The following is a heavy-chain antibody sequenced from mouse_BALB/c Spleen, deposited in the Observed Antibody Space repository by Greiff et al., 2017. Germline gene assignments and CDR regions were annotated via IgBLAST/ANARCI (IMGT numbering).Heavy chain of an antibody. D-gene: IGHD2-1*01. J-gene: IGHJ4*01. CDR3: ARDGDGNYEAYYAMDY. CDR1: GFTFSDYY. Sequence: EVQLVESGGGLVKPGGSLKLSCAASGFTFSDYYMYWVRQTPEKRLEWVATISDGGSYTYYPDSVKGRFTISRDNAKNNLYLQMSSLKSEDTAMYYCARDGDGNYEAYYAMDYWGQGTSVTVSS. V-gene: IGHV5-4*02. CDR2: ISDGGSYT.